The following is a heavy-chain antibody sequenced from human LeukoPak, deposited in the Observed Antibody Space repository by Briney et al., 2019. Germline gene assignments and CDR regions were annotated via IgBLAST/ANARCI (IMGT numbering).Heavy chain of an antibody. CDR2: INPSGGST. CDR3: ARDGPSIAAAGRGHWFDP. J-gene: IGHJ5*02. V-gene: IGHV1-46*01. Sequence: GASVKVSCKASGYTFTSYYMHWVRQAPGQGLEWMGIINPSGGSTSYAQKFQGRVTMTRDTSTSTVYMELSSLRSEDTAVYYCARDGPSIAAAGRGHWFDPWGQGTLVTVSS. D-gene: IGHD6-13*01. CDR1: GYTFTSYY.